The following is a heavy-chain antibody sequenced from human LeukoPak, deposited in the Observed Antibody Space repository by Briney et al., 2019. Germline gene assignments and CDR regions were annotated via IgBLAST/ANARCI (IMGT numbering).Heavy chain of an antibody. D-gene: IGHD2-2*01. CDR1: GFTFDDYG. CDR3: ARDRATIVVVPAAMGAAMDV. CDR2: INWNGGST. V-gene: IGHV3-20*04. J-gene: IGHJ6*03. Sequence: GGSLRLSCAASGFTFDDYGMSWVRQAPGKGLEWVSGINWNGGSTGYADSVKGRFTISRDNAKNSLYLQMNSLRAEDTALYYCARDRATIVVVPAAMGAAMDVWGKGTTVTVSS.